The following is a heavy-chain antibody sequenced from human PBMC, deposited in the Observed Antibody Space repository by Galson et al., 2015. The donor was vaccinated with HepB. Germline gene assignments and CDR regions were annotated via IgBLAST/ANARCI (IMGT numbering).Heavy chain of an antibody. V-gene: IGHV3-48*01. Sequence: SLRLSCAASGFTFSSYSMNWVRQAPGKGLEWVSYISSSSSTIYYADSVKGRFTISRDNAKNSLYLQMNSLRAEDTAVYYCARDNYYDSSGYCDYWGQGTLVTVSS. D-gene: IGHD3-22*01. CDR2: ISSSSSTI. J-gene: IGHJ4*02. CDR3: ARDNYYDSSGYCDY. CDR1: GFTFSSYS.